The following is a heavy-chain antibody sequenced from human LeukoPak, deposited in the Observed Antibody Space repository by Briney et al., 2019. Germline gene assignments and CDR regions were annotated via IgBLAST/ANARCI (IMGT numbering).Heavy chain of an antibody. J-gene: IGHJ3*02. CDR3: ARDSSFSTAMVDDGAFDI. CDR2: IYYSGST. V-gene: IGHV4-39*07. Sequence: SETLSLTCTVSGGSISSSSYYWGWIRQPPGKGLEWIGSIYYSGSTYYNPSLKSRVTISVDTSKNQFSLKLSSVTAADTAVYYCARDSSFSTAMVDDGAFDIWGQGTMVTVSS. CDR1: GGSISSSSYY. D-gene: IGHD5-18*01.